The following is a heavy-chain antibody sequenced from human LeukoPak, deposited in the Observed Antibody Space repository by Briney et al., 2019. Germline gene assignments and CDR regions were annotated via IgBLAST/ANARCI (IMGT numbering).Heavy chain of an antibody. Sequence: GGSLRLSCAASGFTVSSNYMSWVRQAPGKGLEWVSVIYSGGSTYYADSVKGRFTISRDNSKNTLYLQMNSLRAEDTAVYYCASTDYYDSSGSRLVDYWGQGTLVTVSS. CDR3: ASTDYYDSSGSRLVDY. V-gene: IGHV3-53*01. J-gene: IGHJ4*02. D-gene: IGHD3-22*01. CDR2: IYSGGST. CDR1: GFTVSSNY.